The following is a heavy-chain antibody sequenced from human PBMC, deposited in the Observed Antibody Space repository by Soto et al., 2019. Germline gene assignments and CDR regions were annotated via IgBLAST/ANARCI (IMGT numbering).Heavy chain of an antibody. D-gene: IGHD3-16*01. CDR2: FYPTGKT. CDR3: ARCGLDYGMDV. J-gene: IGHJ6*02. Sequence: SETLSLTCTVSGGSISSYYWCWTRQPAGKGLEWIGRFYPTGKTNYNPSLQSRLTMSADTSRNQFSLNLTSVTAADTAVYYCARCGLDYGMDVWGQGTTFTVSS. CDR1: GGSISSYY. V-gene: IGHV4-4*07.